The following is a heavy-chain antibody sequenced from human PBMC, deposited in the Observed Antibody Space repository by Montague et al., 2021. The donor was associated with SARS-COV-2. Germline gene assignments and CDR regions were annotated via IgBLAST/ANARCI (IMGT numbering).Heavy chain of an antibody. V-gene: IGHV4-39*01. CDR1: GGSISSSSYY. CDR3: ARLGPGGYYTLDY. J-gene: IGHJ4*02. D-gene: IGHD3-10*01. Sequence: SETLSLTCTVSGGSISSSSYYWGWIRQPPGKGLEWIGSTYYSGSTYYNPSLKSRVTISVDTSKNQFSLKLSTVTAADTAVYYCARLGPGGYYTLDYWGQGTLVTVSS. CDR2: TYYSGST.